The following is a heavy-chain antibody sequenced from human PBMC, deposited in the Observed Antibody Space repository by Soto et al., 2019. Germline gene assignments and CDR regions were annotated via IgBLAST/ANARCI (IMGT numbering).Heavy chain of an antibody. D-gene: IGHD2-2*02. CDR2: ISASGTTT. V-gene: IGHV3-23*01. J-gene: IGHJ4*02. CDR1: GFTFNTYA. Sequence: GGSLRLSCAASGFTFNTYAMSWVRQAPGTGLEWVSSISASGTTTYYADSVKGRVTISRDNSENTLFLQMNTLRAEDTAVHYCARGLGFVSNNGCYICFDYWGPGSLFTVSS. CDR3: ARGLGFVSNNGCYICFDY.